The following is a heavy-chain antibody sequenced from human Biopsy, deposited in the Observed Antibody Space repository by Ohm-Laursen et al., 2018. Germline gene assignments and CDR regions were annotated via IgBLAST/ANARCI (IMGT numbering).Heavy chain of an antibody. Sequence: SLRLSCAASGFTFSVYAMHWVRQAPGKGLEWVAIIWYDGSSEYYADSVKGRFTISRDNPKNTLYLQMNSLRVEDTAVYYCARDMSHLYGLDVWGQGTTVTVSS. CDR1: GFTFSVYA. J-gene: IGHJ6*02. D-gene: IGHD2-2*02. CDR3: ARDMSHLYGLDV. CDR2: IWYDGSSE. V-gene: IGHV3-33*01.